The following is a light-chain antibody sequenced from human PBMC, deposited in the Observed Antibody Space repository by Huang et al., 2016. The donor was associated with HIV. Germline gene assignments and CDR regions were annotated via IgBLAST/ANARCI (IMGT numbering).Light chain of an antibody. J-gene: IGKJ1*01. CDR3: QQYNNWPRT. Sequence: EIVMTQSPATLSVSPGERATLSCRASQSVSSNLAWYQQKPGQAPRLLIYAASTRATGIPARFRGSGSGKEFTLTISSLQSEDFAVYYCQQYNNWPRTFGQGTKVEIK. CDR1: QSVSSN. V-gene: IGKV3-15*01. CDR2: AAS.